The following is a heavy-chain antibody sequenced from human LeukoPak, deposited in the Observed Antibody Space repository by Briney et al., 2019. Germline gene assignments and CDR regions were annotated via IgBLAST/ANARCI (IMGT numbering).Heavy chain of an antibody. CDR2: ISSSSSYI. J-gene: IGHJ4*02. CDR1: GFTFSSYE. CDR3: ARHYRSSSFHFDY. V-gene: IGHV3-21*05. Sequence: GGSLRLSCAASGFTFSSYEMNWVRQAPGKGLEWVSYISSSSSYIYYADSVKGRFTISRDNAKNSLYLQMNSLTAADTAVYYCARHYRSSSFHFDYWGQGTLVTVSS. D-gene: IGHD6-13*01.